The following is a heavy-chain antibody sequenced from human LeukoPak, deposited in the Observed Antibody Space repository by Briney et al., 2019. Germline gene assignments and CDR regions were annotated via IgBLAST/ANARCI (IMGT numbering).Heavy chain of an antibody. CDR3: AADYYGSGSYFY. Sequence: GGSLRLSCAASGFTVSSNYMSWVRQAPGKGLEWVSVIYSGGSTYYADSVKGRFTISRDNSKNTLYLQMNSLRAEDTAVYYCAADYYGSGSYFYWGQGTLVTASS. CDR2: IYSGGST. CDR1: GFTVSSNY. J-gene: IGHJ4*02. V-gene: IGHV3-53*01. D-gene: IGHD3-10*01.